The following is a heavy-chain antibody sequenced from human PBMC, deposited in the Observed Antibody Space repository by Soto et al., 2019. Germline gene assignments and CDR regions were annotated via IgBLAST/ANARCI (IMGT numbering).Heavy chain of an antibody. D-gene: IGHD3-22*01. CDR1: GDSISSYF. V-gene: IGHV4-59*01. J-gene: IGHJ4*02. Sequence: QVQLQESGPGLVKPSETLSLTCTVSGDSISSYFWSWIRQPPGKGLEWIGHIYYSGTTNYNPSLKSRVTISVDTSKKQFSLKLSSVTAADTAVYYCARYYRDSIGYYFFDYWGQGTLVTVSS. CDR2: IYYSGTT. CDR3: ARYYRDSIGYYFFDY.